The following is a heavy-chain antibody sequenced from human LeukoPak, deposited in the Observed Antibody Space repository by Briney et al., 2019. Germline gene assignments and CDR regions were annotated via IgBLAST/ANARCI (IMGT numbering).Heavy chain of an antibody. CDR2: ISAYNGNT. CDR1: GHTFTSYG. CDR3: ASIEYSSSSGLY. Sequence: ASVKVSCKASGHTFTSYGISWVRQAPGQGLEWMGWISAYNGNTNYAQKLQGRVTMTTDTSTSTAYMELRSLRSDDTAVYYCASIEYSSSSGLYWGQGTLVTVSS. V-gene: IGHV1-18*01. J-gene: IGHJ4*02. D-gene: IGHD6-6*01.